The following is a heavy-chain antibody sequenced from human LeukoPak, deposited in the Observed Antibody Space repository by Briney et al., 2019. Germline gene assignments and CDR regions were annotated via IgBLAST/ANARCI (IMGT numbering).Heavy chain of an antibody. Sequence: GGSLRLSCAASGFTFSRYAMSWVRQAPEKGLEWVSGISTSGGSTYYADSVKGRFTISRDNSKNTLYLRMNSLRAEDTAIYYCAEGYGDYYTVLDYWGQGTLVTVSS. CDR2: ISTSGGST. CDR1: GFTFSRYA. J-gene: IGHJ4*02. D-gene: IGHD4-17*01. V-gene: IGHV3-23*01. CDR3: AEGYGDYYTVLDY.